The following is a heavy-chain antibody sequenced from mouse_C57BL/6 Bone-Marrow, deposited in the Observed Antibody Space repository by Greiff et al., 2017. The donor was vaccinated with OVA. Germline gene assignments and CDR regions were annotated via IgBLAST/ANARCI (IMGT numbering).Heavy chain of an antibody. CDR1: GYTFTSYW. J-gene: IGHJ4*01. CDR2: IHPNSGST. V-gene: IGHV1-64*01. Sequence: QVQLQQPGAELVKPGASVKLSCKASGYTFTSYWMHWVKQRPGQGLEWIGMIHPNSGSTNYNEKFKSKATLTVDKSTSTAYMQLSSLTSEDSAVYYCARWFIPEAMDYWGQGTSVTVSS. CDR3: ARWFIPEAMDY. D-gene: IGHD1-1*01.